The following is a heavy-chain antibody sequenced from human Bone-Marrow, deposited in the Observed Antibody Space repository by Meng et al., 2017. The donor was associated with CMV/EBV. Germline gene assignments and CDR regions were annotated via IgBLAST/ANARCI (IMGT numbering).Heavy chain of an antibody. CDR2: IYSGGST. V-gene: IGHV3-53*01. CDR1: GFTVSSNY. Sequence: GESLKISCAASGFTVSSNYMSWVRQAPGKGLEWVSVIYSGGSTYYNPSLKSRVTISVDTSKNQFSLKLSSVTAADTAVYYCARELSSGIDYWGQGTLVTVSS. CDR3: ARELSSGIDY. D-gene: IGHD6-19*01. J-gene: IGHJ4*02.